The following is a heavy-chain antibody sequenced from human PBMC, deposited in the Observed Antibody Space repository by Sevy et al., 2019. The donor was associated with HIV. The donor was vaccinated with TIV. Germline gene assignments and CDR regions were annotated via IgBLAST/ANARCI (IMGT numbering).Heavy chain of an antibody. Sequence: GGSLRLSCAASGFSFSKYWMSWVRQAPGKGLEWVANIKLDGSDKHYVDSVKGRFTISRDNAKNSLYLQMNSLRAEDTAVYYWARAHLRFYGWLSYDYWGQGTLVTVSS. J-gene: IGHJ4*02. CDR1: GFSFSKYW. CDR2: IKLDGSDK. CDR3: ARAHLRFYGWLSYDY. V-gene: IGHV3-7*01. D-gene: IGHD3-3*01.